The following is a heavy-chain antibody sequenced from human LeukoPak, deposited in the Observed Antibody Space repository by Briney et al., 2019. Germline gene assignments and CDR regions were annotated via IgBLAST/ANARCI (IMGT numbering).Heavy chain of an antibody. Sequence: PGGSLRLSCAASGFTFSSYSMNWVRQAPGKGLEWVSSISSSSSYIYYADSVEGRFTISRDNAKNSLYLQMNSLRAEDTAVYYCARGYYDSSGYYYDAFDIWGQGTMVTVSS. CDR1: GFTFSSYS. CDR3: ARGYYDSSGYYYDAFDI. J-gene: IGHJ3*02. V-gene: IGHV3-21*01. D-gene: IGHD3-22*01. CDR2: ISSSSSYI.